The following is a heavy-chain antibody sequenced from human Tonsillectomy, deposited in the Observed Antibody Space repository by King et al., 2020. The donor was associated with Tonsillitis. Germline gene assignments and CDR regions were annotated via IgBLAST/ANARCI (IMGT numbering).Heavy chain of an antibody. CDR1: GFTFSSYS. J-gene: IGHJ4*02. CDR2: ISSSSSYL. V-gene: IGHV3-21*01. D-gene: IGHD3-16*02. Sequence: VQLVESGGGLVKPGGSLRLSCAASGFTFSSYSMNWVRQAPGKGLEWVSSISSSSSYLYYADSVKGRFTISRDNAKNSLYLQMNSLRAEDTAVYYCARDFLSEEVDYWGQGTLVTVSS. CDR3: ARDFLSEEVDY.